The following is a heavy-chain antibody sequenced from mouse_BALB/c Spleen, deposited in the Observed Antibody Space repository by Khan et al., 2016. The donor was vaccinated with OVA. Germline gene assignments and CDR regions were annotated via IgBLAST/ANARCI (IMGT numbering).Heavy chain of an antibody. CDR2: IWSDGST. CDR1: GFSLTNYG. J-gene: IGHJ4*01. V-gene: IGHV2-6-1*01. Sequence: QVQLKESGPGLVAPSQSLSITCTISGFSLTNYGVHWVRQPPGKGLEWLVVIWSDGSTTYNSALKSRLTITKDNSKSQVFLKMNSLQTDDTAIYFSARQPYYHYYVMDYWGQGTSVTVSS. D-gene: IGHD2-10*01. CDR3: ARQPYYHYYVMDY.